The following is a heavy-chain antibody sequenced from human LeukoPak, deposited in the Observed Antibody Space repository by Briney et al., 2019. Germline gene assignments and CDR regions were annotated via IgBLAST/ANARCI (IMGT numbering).Heavy chain of an antibody. CDR1: GGSISSYY. V-gene: IGHV4-4*07. D-gene: IGHD1-14*01. CDR2: IYTSGST. J-gene: IGHJ3*02. Sequence: ASETLSLTCTVSGGSISSYYWSWIRQPAGKGLEWIGRIYTSGSTNYNPSLKSRVTMSVDTSKNQFSLKLSSVTAADTAVYYCAKDEEPRDPMSRRAFDIWGQGTMVTVSS. CDR3: AKDEEPRDPMSRRAFDI.